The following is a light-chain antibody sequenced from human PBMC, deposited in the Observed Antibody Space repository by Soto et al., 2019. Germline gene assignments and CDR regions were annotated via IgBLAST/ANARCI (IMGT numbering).Light chain of an antibody. V-gene: IGKV1-5*03. CDR3: QHYNSYSEA. CDR2: KAS. Sequence: HMIQSQSTVSASVGDTAIITWRASRTISSWLAWYRQKPGKAPKLLIYKASTLKSGVPSRFSGSGSGTEFTLTISSLQPDDFATYYCQHYNSYSEALGQGPKVDI. J-gene: IGKJ1*01. CDR1: RTISSW.